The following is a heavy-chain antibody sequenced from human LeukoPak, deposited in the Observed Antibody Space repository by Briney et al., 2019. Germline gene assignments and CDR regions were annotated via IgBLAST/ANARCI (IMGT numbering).Heavy chain of an antibody. CDR2: IYYSGST. CDR3: ARYYNSGVYFDY. Sequence: SQTLSLNGSVSGGSISSVEYHRSGIRQPPGKGLEWIGYIYYSGSTYYNPSLKSRVTISLDSSKNQFSLKLSSVTAADTAVYSCARYYNSGVYFDYEGQGHGIIVSA. D-gene: IGHD3-3*01. J-gene: IGHJ4*02. V-gene: IGHV4-30-4*01. CDR1: GGSISSVEYH.